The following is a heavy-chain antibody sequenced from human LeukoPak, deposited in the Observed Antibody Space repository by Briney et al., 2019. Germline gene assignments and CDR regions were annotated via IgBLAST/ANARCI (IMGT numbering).Heavy chain of an antibody. D-gene: IGHD6-13*01. J-gene: IGHJ6*02. CDR2: FDPEDGET. CDR1: GYTLTELS. V-gene: IGHV1-24*01. Sequence: ASVKVSCKVSGYTLTELSMHCVRQAPGKGLEWMGGFDPEDGETIYAQKFRGRVTMTEDTSTDTAYMELSSLRSEDTAVYYCATHPLHISLVRDGMDVWGQGTTVTVSS. CDR3: ATHPLHISLVRDGMDV.